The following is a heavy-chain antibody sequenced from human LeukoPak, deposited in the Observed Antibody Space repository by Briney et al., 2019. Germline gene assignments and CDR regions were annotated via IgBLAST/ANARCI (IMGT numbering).Heavy chain of an antibody. CDR3: ARAGSLQPLLWFGELFGGFDY. D-gene: IGHD3-10*01. J-gene: IGHJ4*02. V-gene: IGHV4-31*03. CDR1: GGSISSGGYY. Sequence: KPSETLSLTRTVSGGSISSGGYYWSWIRQHPGKGLEWIGYIYYLESSYYSPSLKSRVTISVDTSKNQFSLKLSSVTAADTAVYYCARAGSLQPLLWFGELFGGFDYWGQGTLVTVSS. CDR2: IYYLESS.